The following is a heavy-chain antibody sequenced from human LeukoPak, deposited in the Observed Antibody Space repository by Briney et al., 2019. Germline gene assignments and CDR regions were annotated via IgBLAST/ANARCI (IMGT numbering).Heavy chain of an antibody. Sequence: PGRSLRLSCTASGFSFDDYAMHWVRQAPGKGLEWVAGISWNSGTFDYVDSVKGRFTISRDNAKNSLYLQMNSLRAEDTAVYYCAELGITMIGGVWGKGTTVTISS. J-gene: IGHJ6*04. V-gene: IGHV3-9*01. CDR2: ISWNSGTF. CDR3: AELGITMIGGV. D-gene: IGHD3-10*02. CDR1: GFSFDDYA.